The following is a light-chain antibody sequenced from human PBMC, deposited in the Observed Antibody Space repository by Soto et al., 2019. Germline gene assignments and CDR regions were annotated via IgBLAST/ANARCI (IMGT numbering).Light chain of an antibody. Sequence: QSVLTQPPSVSAAPGQKVTISCSGSYSNIGNNYVSWYQQFPGTAPKLLIYDDNKRPSGIPDRFSGSKSGSSATLGITGLQTGDEAYYYCCSYGGYSTFVVFGGGTKLTVL. V-gene: IGLV1-51*01. CDR3: CSYGGYSTFVV. CDR2: DDN. J-gene: IGLJ2*01. CDR1: YSNIGNNY.